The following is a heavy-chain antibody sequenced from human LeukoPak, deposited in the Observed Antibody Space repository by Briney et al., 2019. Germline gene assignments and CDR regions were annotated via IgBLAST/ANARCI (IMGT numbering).Heavy chain of an antibody. CDR2: IYYSGST. V-gene: IGHV4-59*11. Sequence: PSETLSLTCTVSGGSISSHYWSWIRQPPGKGLEWIGYIYYSGSTNYNPSLKSRVTMSVDTSKNQFSLKLSSVTAADTAVYYCARAPTYYDFWSGYYPLNWFDPWGQGTLVTVSS. J-gene: IGHJ5*02. CDR1: GGSISSHY. CDR3: ARAPTYYDFWSGYYPLNWFDP. D-gene: IGHD3-3*01.